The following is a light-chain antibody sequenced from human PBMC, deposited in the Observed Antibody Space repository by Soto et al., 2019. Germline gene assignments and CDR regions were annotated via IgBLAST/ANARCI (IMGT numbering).Light chain of an antibody. Sequence: DIQMTQSPSTLSASIGDRVTITCRASQSISSWLAWYQQKPGQAPKLLIYKASNLESGVPSRFSGSGSGTEFTLTISSPQPDDFATYYCQQYNIYSTFGQGTKVEIK. CDR2: KAS. CDR1: QSISSW. V-gene: IGKV1-5*03. J-gene: IGKJ1*01. CDR3: QQYNIYST.